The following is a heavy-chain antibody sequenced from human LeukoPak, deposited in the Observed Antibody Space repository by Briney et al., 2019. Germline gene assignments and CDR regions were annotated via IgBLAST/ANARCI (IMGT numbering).Heavy chain of an antibody. V-gene: IGHV1-8*01. D-gene: IGHD6-6*01. CDR2: MNPNSGNT. J-gene: IGHJ6*02. CDR3: AREIAARGRGGLDYYGMDV. CDR1: GYTFTSYD. Sequence: ASVKVSCKASGYTFTSYDINWVRQATGQGLEWMGWMNPNSGNTGYAQKLQGRVTMTRNTSISTAYMELSNLRSEDTAVYYCAREIAARGRGGLDYYGMDVWGQGTTVTVSS.